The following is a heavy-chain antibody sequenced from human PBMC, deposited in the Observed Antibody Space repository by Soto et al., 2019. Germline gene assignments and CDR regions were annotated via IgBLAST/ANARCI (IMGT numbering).Heavy chain of an antibody. Sequence: QVQLQESGPGLVKPSQTLSLTCTVSGGPINSTDYYWTWIRQPPGKGLEWIGYLYFNGGTQYNPSSRSPISMSLYSSKKLFSLKMWCVTGADAAVYYCAIGVSKESSWYEPHTLFAAWGKGALVPVAS. D-gene: IGHD6-13*01. CDR2: LYFNGGT. CDR1: GGPINSTDYY. CDR3: AIGVSKESSWYEPHTLFAA. V-gene: IGHV4-30-4*01. J-gene: IGHJ5*02.